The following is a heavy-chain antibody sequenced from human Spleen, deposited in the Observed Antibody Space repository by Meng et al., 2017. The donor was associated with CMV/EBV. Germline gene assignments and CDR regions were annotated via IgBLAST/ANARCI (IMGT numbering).Heavy chain of an antibody. Sequence: ASVKVSCKASAYTFANYGISWVRQAPGQGLQWMGWINLSNGDTKYAQNVQGRVSMTTDTSTSTAHMELRSLTSDDTAVYYCVRDNRMSFWGPGTLVTVSS. CDR1: AYTFANYG. CDR2: INLSNGDT. V-gene: IGHV1-18*01. D-gene: IGHD1-14*01. CDR3: VRDNRMSF. J-gene: IGHJ4*02.